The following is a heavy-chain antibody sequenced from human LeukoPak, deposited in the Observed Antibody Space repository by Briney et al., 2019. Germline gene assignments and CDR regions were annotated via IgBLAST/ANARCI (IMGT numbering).Heavy chain of an antibody. CDR3: ARDSSTGYDSSGYYLYYYYGMDV. D-gene: IGHD3-22*01. J-gene: IGHJ6*02. V-gene: IGHV4-4*07. CDR1: GGSISSYY. CDR2: IYTSGST. Sequence: SETLSLTCTVSGGSISSYYWSWIRQPAGKGLEWVGRIYTSGSTNYNPSLKSRVTMSVDTSKNQFSLKLSSVTAADTAVYYCARDSSTGYDSSGYYLYYYYGMDVWGQGTTVTVSS.